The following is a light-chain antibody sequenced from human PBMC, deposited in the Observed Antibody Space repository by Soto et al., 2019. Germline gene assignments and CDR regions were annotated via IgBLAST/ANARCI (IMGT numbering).Light chain of an antibody. Sequence: EFVLTQSPGTLSLSPGERATLSCRASQTVRNNYLAWYQQKPGQAPRLLIYGASTRATGIPARFSGSGSGTEFTLTISSLQSEDFALYYCQQYHNLWTFGQGTKVDI. V-gene: IGKV3-15*01. CDR3: QQYHNLWT. CDR2: GAS. J-gene: IGKJ1*01. CDR1: QTVRNN.